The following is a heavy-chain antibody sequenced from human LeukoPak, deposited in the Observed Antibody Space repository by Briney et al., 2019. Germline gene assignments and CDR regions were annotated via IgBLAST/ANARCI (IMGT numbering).Heavy chain of an antibody. J-gene: IGHJ4*02. CDR2: IYSDNT. V-gene: IGHV3-53*01. CDR3: ARRAGDYSHPYDY. D-gene: IGHD3-22*01. CDR1: GFTVSSNS. Sequence: GGSLRLSCTVSGFTVSSNSMSWVRQAPGKGLEWVSFIYSDNTHYSDSVKGRVSISRDNSKNTLYLQMNSLSAEDTAVYYCARRAGDYSHPYDYWGQGTLVTVSS.